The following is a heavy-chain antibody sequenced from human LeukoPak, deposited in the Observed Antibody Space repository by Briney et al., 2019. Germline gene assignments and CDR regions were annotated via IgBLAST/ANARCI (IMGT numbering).Heavy chain of an antibody. Sequence: PGGSLRLSCAASGFTFSSYALTWVRQAPGKGLEWVSGISGSGSSTYYADPVKGRFTISRDNSKNTLYLQMNSLRAEDTAVYYCAKGRGNTAMVNFDYWGQGTLVTVSS. CDR2: ISGSGSST. V-gene: IGHV3-23*01. D-gene: IGHD5-18*01. CDR1: GFTFSSYA. CDR3: AKGRGNTAMVNFDY. J-gene: IGHJ4*02.